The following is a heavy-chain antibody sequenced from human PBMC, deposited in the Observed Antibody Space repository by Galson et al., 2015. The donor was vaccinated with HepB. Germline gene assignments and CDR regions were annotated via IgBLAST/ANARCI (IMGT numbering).Heavy chain of an antibody. D-gene: IGHD4-17*01. CDR3: AHSRRTTVTTPYFDY. CDR2: IYWNDDE. Sequence: PALVKPTQTLTLTCTFSGFSLTTSGVAVGWIRQPPGKALEWLALIYWNDDERYSPSLKTRLTITKDTSKNQVVLTMTNMDPVDTATYYCAHSRRTTVTTPYFDYWGQGTLVTVSS. J-gene: IGHJ4*02. V-gene: IGHV2-5*01. CDR1: GFSLTTSGVA.